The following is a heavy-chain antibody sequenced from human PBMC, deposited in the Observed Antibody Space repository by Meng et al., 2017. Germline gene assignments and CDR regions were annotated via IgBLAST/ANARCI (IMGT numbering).Heavy chain of an antibody. CDR2: INHSGST. J-gene: IGHJ4*02. D-gene: IGHD4-17*01. CDR1: GGSFSGYY. CDR3: ARSHSVTIVAFDY. Sequence: QVQLQQWGAGLLQPSEPLSRTCAVYGGSFSGYYWSWIRQPPGKGLEWIGEINHSGSTNYNPSLKSRVTMSLDTSKNQFSLRLSSVTAADTAVYYCARSHSVTIVAFDYWGQGTLVTVSS. V-gene: IGHV4-34*01.